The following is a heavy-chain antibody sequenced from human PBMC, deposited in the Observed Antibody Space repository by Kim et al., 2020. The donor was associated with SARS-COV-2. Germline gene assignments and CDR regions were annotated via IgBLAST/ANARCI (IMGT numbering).Heavy chain of an antibody. D-gene: IGHD5-18*01. CDR2: ISAYNGNT. V-gene: IGHV1-18*01. Sequence: ASVKVSCKASGYTFTSYGISWVRQAPGQGLEWMGWISAYNGNTNYAQKLQGRVTMTTDTSTSTAYMELRSLRSDDTAVYYCARDPDSYGYDYYGMDVWGQGTTVTVSS. CDR1: GYTFTSYG. CDR3: ARDPDSYGYDYYGMDV. J-gene: IGHJ6*02.